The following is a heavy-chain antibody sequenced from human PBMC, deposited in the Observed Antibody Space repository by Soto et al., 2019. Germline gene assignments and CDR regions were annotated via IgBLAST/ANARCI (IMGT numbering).Heavy chain of an antibody. D-gene: IGHD6-6*01. CDR1: GFPFSHYA. CDR2: ISGNGADT. V-gene: IGHV3-23*01. Sequence: VQLLESGGGLVQPGGSVRLSCAASGFPFSHYAMSWVRQAPGKGLEWVSAISGNGADTTYADSVRGRFTISRDNSKDTLYLQMNSLRVDDTAVYFCSTSSRNEYHFAMDAW. CDR3: STSSRNEYHFAMDA. J-gene: IGHJ6*01.